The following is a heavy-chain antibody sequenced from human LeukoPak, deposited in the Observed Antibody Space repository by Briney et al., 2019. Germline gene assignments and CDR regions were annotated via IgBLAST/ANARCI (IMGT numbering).Heavy chain of an antibody. CDR2: IYFSGAT. D-gene: IGHD3-10*01. V-gene: IGHV4-59*01. CDR3: ARGPPLRVGRGFYYMDV. J-gene: IGHJ6*03. Sequence: PSETLSLTCTVSGDSIISYYWTWIRQSPGKGLEWIGHIYFSGATYYNPSLSSRVTISIDKSKSQFSLKLGSLTAADTAVYYCARGPPLRVGRGFYYMDVWDKGTTVTVSS. CDR1: GDSIISYY.